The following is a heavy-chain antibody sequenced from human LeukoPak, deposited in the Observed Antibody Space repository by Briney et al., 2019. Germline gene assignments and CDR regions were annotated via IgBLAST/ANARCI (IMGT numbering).Heavy chain of an antibody. Sequence: SVKVSCKASGGTFSSYAISWVRQAPGQGLEWMGRIIPILGIANYAQKFQGRVTITADKSTSTAYMELSSLRSEDTAVYYCARGLTVSSPFDDYWGQGTLVTVSS. CDR1: GGTFSSYA. J-gene: IGHJ4*02. CDR2: IIPILGIA. V-gene: IGHV1-69*04. D-gene: IGHD7-27*01. CDR3: ARGLTVSSPFDDY.